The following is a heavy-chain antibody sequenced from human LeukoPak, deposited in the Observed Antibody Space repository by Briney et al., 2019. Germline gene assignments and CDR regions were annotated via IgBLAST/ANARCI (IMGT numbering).Heavy chain of an antibody. Sequence: PGRSLRLSCAASGFTFDDYAMYWVRQPPGRGLEWVSGISWKSGSIGYADSVKGRFTISRDNAKNSLYLQMNSLRAEDTAVYYCAELGITMIGGVWGKGTTVTISS. V-gene: IGHV3-9*01. J-gene: IGHJ6*04. CDR3: AELGITMIGGV. D-gene: IGHD3-10*02. CDR2: ISWKSGSI. CDR1: GFTFDDYA.